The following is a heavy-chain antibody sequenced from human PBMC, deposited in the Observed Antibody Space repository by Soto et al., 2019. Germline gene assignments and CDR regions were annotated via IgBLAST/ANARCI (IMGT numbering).Heavy chain of an antibody. Sequence: PGGSLRLSCAASGFTFSGYAMHWVRQAPGKGLEWVAVISYDGSNKYYADSVKGRFTISRDNSKNTLYLQMNSLRAEDTAVYYCSMTTVVTPLDYWGQGTLVTVSS. V-gene: IGHV3-30-3*01. D-gene: IGHD4-17*01. CDR3: SMTTVVTPLDY. J-gene: IGHJ4*02. CDR1: GFTFSGYA. CDR2: ISYDGSNK.